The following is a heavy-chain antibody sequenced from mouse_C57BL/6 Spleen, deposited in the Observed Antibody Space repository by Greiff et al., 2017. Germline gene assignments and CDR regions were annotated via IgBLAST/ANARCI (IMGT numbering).Heavy chain of an antibody. CDR3: ARYIRAYFDY. CDR2: IRNKANGYTT. Sequence: DVQLVESGGGLVQPGGSLRLSCAASGFTFTDYYMSWVRQPPGKALEWLGFIRNKANGYTTEYSASVKGRFTISRDNSQSILYLQMNALRAEDSATYYCARYIRAYFDYWGQGTTLTVSS. J-gene: IGHJ2*01. D-gene: IGHD3-3*01. V-gene: IGHV7-3*01. CDR1: GFTFTDYY.